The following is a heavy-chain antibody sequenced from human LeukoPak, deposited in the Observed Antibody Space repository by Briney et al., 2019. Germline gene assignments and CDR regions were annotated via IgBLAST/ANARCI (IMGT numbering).Heavy chain of an antibody. D-gene: IGHD3-16*01. CDR1: GFTFSSYW. V-gene: IGHV3-7*03. Sequence: GGSLRLSCAASGFTFSSYWMNWARQDPGKGLEWVASINHYGNVNYYVDSVKGRFTISRDKAKNSLYLQMSNLRAEDTAVYFCARGGGLDVWGQGATVTVSS. J-gene: IGHJ6*02. CDR2: INHYGNVN. CDR3: ARGGGLDV.